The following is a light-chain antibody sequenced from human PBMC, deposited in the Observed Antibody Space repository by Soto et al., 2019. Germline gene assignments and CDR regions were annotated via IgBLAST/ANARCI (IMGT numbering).Light chain of an antibody. CDR1: QSISTC. V-gene: IGKV1-39*01. Sequence: DIQMTQSPSSLSASVGDRVTITCRASQSISTCLSWYQQKPGKVPKLLIYGASSLQTGVPSRFSGSGSGTEFIFTISSLQPEDFATYYCQQYHSSPTWTFGQGTKVEIK. J-gene: IGKJ1*01. CDR3: QQYHSSPTWT. CDR2: GAS.